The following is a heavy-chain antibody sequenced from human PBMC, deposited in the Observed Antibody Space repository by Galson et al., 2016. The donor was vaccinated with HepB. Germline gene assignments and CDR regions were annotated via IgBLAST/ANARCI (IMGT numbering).Heavy chain of an antibody. Sequence: SLRLSCAASGFTFSSYSMNWVRQAPGKGLEWVSSISSSSSYIYYADSVKGRFTISRDSAKNSLYLQMNSLRAEDTAVYYCARDFLGIVGRYFDLWGRGTLVTVSS. CDR3: ARDFLGIVGRYFDL. J-gene: IGHJ2*01. CDR2: ISSSSSYI. CDR1: GFTFSSYS. V-gene: IGHV3-21*01. D-gene: IGHD7-27*01.